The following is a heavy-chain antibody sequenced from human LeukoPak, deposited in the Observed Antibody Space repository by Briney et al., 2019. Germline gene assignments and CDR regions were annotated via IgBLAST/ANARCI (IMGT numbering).Heavy chain of an antibody. Sequence: ASVKVSCKASGYTFTSYDINWVRQATGQGLEWMGWMNPNSGNTGYAQKFQGRDTMTRNTSISTAYMELSSLRSEDTAVYYCARGLDYGLYYWYYYMDVWGKGTTVTVSS. CDR3: ARGLDYGLYYWYYYMDV. J-gene: IGHJ6*03. V-gene: IGHV1-8*01. D-gene: IGHD4-17*01. CDR1: GYTFTSYD. CDR2: MNPNSGNT.